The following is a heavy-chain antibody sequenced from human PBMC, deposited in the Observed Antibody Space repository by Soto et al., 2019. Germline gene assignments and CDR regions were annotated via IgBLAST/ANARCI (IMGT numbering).Heavy chain of an antibody. J-gene: IGHJ2*01. CDR3: ARTHWDIVVVVAATPHWYFDL. V-gene: IGHV4-59*01. Sequence: QVQLQESGPGLVKPSETLSLTCTVSGGSISSYYWSWIRQPPGKGLEWIGYIYYSGSTNYNPSLRSRVTISVDTSKNQFSLKLSSVAAADTAVYYCARTHWDIVVVVAATPHWYFDLWGRGTLVTVSS. D-gene: IGHD2-15*01. CDR2: IYYSGST. CDR1: GGSISSYY.